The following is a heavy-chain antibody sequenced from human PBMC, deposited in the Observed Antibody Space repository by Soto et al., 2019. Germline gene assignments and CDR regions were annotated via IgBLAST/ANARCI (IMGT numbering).Heavy chain of an antibody. CDR2: ISSSSSYI. CDR1: GFTFSSYS. D-gene: IGHD2-21*01. J-gene: IGHJ3*02. Sequence: GGSLRLSCAASGFTFSSYSMNWVRQAPGKGLEWVSSISSSSSYIYYADSVKGRFTISRDNTKNTLYLQMNSLRAEDTAVYYCARDQAPPWGVVIAIRRPYDAFDIWGQGTMVTVSS. V-gene: IGHV3-21*01. CDR3: ARDQAPPWGVVIAIRRPYDAFDI.